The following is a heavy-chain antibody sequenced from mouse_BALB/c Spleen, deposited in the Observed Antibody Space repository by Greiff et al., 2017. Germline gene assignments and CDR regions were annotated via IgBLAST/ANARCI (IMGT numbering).Heavy chain of an antibody. D-gene: IGHD1-1*01. CDR3: ASYYGSSFAY. Sequence: VHVKQSGAELVKPGASVKLSCTASGFNIKDTYMHWVKQRPEQGLEWIGRIDPANGNTKYDPKFQGKATITADTSSNTAYLQLSSLTSEDTAVYYCASYYGSSFAYWGQGTLVTVSA. CDR2: IDPANGNT. J-gene: IGHJ3*01. V-gene: IGHV14-3*02. CDR1: GFNIKDTY.